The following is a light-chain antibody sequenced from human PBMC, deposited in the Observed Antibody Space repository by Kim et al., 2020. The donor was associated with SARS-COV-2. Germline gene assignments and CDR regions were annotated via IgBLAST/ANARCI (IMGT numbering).Light chain of an antibody. CDR2: GAS. V-gene: IGKV4-1*01. J-gene: IGKJ4*01. CDR1: QNILYTSHNKSF. Sequence: ATINCKSSQNILYTSHNKSFLAWYQQKAGQVPRLLFYGASTRKSGVPERFSGSGSGTHFTLTINNLQLEDVAVYFCQQYHTSPLTFGGGTKVDIK. CDR3: QQYHTSPLT.